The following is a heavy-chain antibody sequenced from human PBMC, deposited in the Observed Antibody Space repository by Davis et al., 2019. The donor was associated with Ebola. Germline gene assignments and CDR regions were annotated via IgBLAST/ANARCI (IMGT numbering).Heavy chain of an antibody. CDR1: GFTFRIYS. Sequence: GGSLRLSCAASGFTFRIYSMNWVRQAPGKGLEWVSYISSSSSYTNYADSVKGRFTISRDNAKNSLYLQMNSLRAEDTAVYYCAKEGWGDIVVVPAGHNWFDPWGQGTLVTVSS. CDR2: ISSSSSYT. V-gene: IGHV3-21*05. J-gene: IGHJ5*02. CDR3: AKEGWGDIVVVPAGHNWFDP. D-gene: IGHD2-2*01.